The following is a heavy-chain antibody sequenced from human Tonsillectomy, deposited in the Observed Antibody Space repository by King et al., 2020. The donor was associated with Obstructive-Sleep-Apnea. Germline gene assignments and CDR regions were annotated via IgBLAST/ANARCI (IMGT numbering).Heavy chain of an antibody. CDR1: GGSFSDHY. J-gene: IGHJ4*02. CDR3: ATLYSGTDY. CDR2: INHSGST. Sequence: VQLQQWGAGLLKPSETLSLTCAVYGGSFSDHYWSWIRQPPGKGLEWIGGINHSGSTNYNPSLKRRVTISVDTSKNPFSLNLSSVTAADTAVYYCATLYSGTDYWGQGTLVTVSS. V-gene: IGHV4-34*01. D-gene: IGHD4-11*01.